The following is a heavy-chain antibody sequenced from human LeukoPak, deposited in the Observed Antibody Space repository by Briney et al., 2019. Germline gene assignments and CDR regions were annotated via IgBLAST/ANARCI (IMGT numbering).Heavy chain of an antibody. CDR1: WFTLCSYA. CDR2: ISNSGGTT. D-gene: IGHD1-14*01. V-gene: IGHV3-23*01. J-gene: IGHJ4*02. Sequence: GGSLRLSCAAPWFTLCSYALSWVPQAPGEGLEWVSTISNSGGTTYYADSVKGRFTISRDDSENTLYLQMNSLRAEDTAVYYCAKATGYLLWGQGTLVTVSS. CDR3: AKATGYLL.